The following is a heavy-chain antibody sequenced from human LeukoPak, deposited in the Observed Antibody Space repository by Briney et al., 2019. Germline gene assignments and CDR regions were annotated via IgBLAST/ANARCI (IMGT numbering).Heavy chain of an antibody. CDR2: VYPSDSDT. V-gene: IGHV5-51*01. CDR3: ARWLGGANVDY. J-gene: IGHJ4*02. Sequence: GESLKISCKGSGYSFTTYWIAWVRQMPGKGLEWMGIVYPSDSDTRYSPSFQGQVTISADKSISTAYLQWSSLKASDTAMYYCARWLGGANVDYWGQGTLVTVSS. D-gene: IGHD4/OR15-4a*01. CDR1: GYSFTTYW.